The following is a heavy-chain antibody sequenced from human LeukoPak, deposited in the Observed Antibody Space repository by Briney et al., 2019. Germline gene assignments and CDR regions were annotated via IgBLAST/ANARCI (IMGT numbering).Heavy chain of an antibody. CDR3: ARDHCSRGSCLGGH. D-gene: IGHD2-15*01. J-gene: IGHJ4*02. CDR2: IIPIFGTA. V-gene: IGHV1-69*06. Sequence: SVKVSCKASGGTFSSYAISWVRQAPGQGLEWMGGIIPIFGTANYAQKFQGRVTLTADKSTTTTYMELTSLRTEDTAIYYCARDHCSRGSCLGGHWGQGTLVTVSS. CDR1: GGTFSSYA.